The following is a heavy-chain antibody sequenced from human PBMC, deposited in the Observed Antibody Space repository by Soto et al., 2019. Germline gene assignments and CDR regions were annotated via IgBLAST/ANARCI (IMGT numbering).Heavy chain of an antibody. D-gene: IGHD5-18*01. CDR1: GGSFSGDI. V-gene: IGHV4-34*01. CDR3: VRQPYGAYRYFFDN. CDR2: INHSGST. J-gene: IGHJ4*02. Sequence: SETLSLTYAVYGGSFSGDISTWIRQSPGKGLQWIGQINHSGSTYYNPSLKSRVTISLHTSTDRFSLELSSVTATDTAVYYCVRQPYGAYRYFFDNWGQGTPVTVS.